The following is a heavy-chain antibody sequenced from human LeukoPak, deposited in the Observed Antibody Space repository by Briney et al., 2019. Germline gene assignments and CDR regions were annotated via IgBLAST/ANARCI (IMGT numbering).Heavy chain of an antibody. Sequence: GGSLRLSCAASGFTFSGSAMHWVRQASGKGLEWVSSISSSSSYIYYADSVKGRFTISRDNAKNSLYLQMNSLRAEDTAVYYCARESGPTRIDYWGQGTLVTVSS. J-gene: IGHJ4*02. CDR3: ARESGPTRIDY. V-gene: IGHV3-21*01. CDR1: GFTFSGSA. CDR2: ISSSSSYI. D-gene: IGHD3-3*01.